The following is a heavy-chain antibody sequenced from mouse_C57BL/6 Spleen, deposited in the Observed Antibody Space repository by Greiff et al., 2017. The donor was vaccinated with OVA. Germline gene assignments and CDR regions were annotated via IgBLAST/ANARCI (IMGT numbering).Heavy chain of an antibody. V-gene: IGHV14-4*01. J-gene: IGHJ3*01. CDR3: TTYYGSSLAY. Sequence: EVQLQESGAELVRPGASVKLSCTASGFNIKDDYMHWVKQRPEQGLEWIGWIDPENGDTEYASKFQGKATITADTSSNTAYLQLSSLTSEDTAVYYCTTYYGSSLAYWGKGTLVTVAA. CDR1: GFNIKDDY. D-gene: IGHD1-1*01. CDR2: IDPENGDT.